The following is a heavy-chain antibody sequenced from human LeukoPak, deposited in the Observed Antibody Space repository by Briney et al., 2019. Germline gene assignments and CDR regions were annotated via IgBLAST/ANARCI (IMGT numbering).Heavy chain of an antibody. D-gene: IGHD4-23*01. V-gene: IGHV3-74*01. J-gene: IGHJ4*02. CDR1: GFTFSSYW. CDR2: IASDGSST. CDR3: ARGQPHGNDY. Sequence: GGSLRLSCAASGFTFSSYWMNWVRQAPGRGLVWVSRIASDGSSTTYADSVKGRFSISRDNAKNTLYLQMNSLRVEDTAVYYCARGQPHGNDYWGQGTLVTVSS.